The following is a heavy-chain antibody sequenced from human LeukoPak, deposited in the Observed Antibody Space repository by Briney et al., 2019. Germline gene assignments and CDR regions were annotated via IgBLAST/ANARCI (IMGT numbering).Heavy chain of an antibody. CDR3: ATFYDSSGHRWVYYFDY. CDR2: FDPEDGET. Sequence: ASVKVSCKVSGYTLTELSMHWVRQAPGKGLECMGGFDPEDGETIYAQKFQGRVTMTEDTSTDTAYMELSSLRSEDTAVYYCATFYDSSGHRWVYYFDYWGQGTLVTVSS. CDR1: GYTLTELS. V-gene: IGHV1-24*01. D-gene: IGHD3-22*01. J-gene: IGHJ4*02.